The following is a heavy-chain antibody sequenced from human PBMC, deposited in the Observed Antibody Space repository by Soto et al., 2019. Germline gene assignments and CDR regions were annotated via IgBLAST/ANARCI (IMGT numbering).Heavy chain of an antibody. Sequence: QVQLVQSGAEVKKPGASVKVSCKASGYTFTGYYMHWERQAPGHGLEWMGWINPNSGGTNYAHNFQGWVPMTRHTSISTAYMELSRLRSDDTAVYYCARGGGNAYDCGMDVWGQGTTVTVSS. CDR2: INPNSGGT. V-gene: IGHV1-2*04. D-gene: IGHD2-8*01. CDR3: ARGGGNAYDCGMDV. J-gene: IGHJ6*02. CDR1: GYTFTGYY.